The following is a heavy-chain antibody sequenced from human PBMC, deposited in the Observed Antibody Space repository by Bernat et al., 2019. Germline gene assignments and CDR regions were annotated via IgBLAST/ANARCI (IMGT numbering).Heavy chain of an antibody. V-gene: IGHV4-59*11. CDR1: GGSINSQF. CDR2: IHSSGTT. D-gene: IGHD2-8*01. Sequence: QVQLQESGPGLVRPSETLSLTCTVFGGSINSQFWSWIRQPPGKGLEWIGYIHSSGTTKYNPSLTSRVIMSLDTSKNEFSLKLRSLTAADTAVYYCVRTSPHGHVDYWGQGTLVTVSS. CDR3: VRTSPHGHVDY. J-gene: IGHJ4*02.